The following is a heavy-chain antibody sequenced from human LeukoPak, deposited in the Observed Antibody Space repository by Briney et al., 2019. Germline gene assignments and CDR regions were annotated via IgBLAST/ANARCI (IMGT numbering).Heavy chain of an antibody. Sequence: GKSLRLSCVASGFTFSAYGMQWVRQAPGKGLEWVAVISNDGDNKYYSNSVKGRFTISRDSSKNTLYLQMNSLRPEDTAVYYCARAFGLTDYWGQGTLVTVSS. V-gene: IGHV3-30*03. D-gene: IGHD3/OR15-3a*01. CDR2: ISNDGDNK. J-gene: IGHJ4*02. CDR3: ARAFGLTDY. CDR1: GFTFSAYG.